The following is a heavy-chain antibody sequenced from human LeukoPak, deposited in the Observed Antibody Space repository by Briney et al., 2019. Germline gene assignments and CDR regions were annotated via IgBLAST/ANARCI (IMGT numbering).Heavy chain of an antibody. CDR3: ATRLITIFGVVDHDNDY. J-gene: IGHJ4*02. Sequence: ASVKVSCKVSGYTLTELSTHWVRQAPGKGLEWMGGFDPEDGETIYAQKFQGRVTMTEDTSTDTAYMELSSLRSEDTAVYYCATRLITIFGVVDHDNDYWGQGTLVTVSS. D-gene: IGHD3-3*01. CDR2: FDPEDGET. CDR1: GYTLTELS. V-gene: IGHV1-24*01.